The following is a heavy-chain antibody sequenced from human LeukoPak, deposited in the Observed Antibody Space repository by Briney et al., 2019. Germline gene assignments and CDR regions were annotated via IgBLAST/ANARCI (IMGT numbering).Heavy chain of an antibody. J-gene: IGHJ6*03. CDR2: IIPIFGTA. CDR3: ARAIVVAANYYYSMDV. Sequence: SVKVSCKAPGGNFNTYTINWVRQAPGQGLEWMGGIIPIFGTADYAHKFQGRVTITTDESTTTAYMELSSLRSEDTAVYYCARAIVVAANYYYSMDVWGKGTTVTVSS. V-gene: IGHV1-69*05. D-gene: IGHD6-19*01. CDR1: GGNFNTYT.